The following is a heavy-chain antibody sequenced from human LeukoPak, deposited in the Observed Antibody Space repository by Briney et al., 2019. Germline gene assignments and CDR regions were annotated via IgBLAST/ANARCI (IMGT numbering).Heavy chain of an antibody. CDR1: GYTFTSYY. V-gene: IGHV1-46*01. J-gene: IGHJ3*02. D-gene: IGHD3-22*01. CDR2: INPSGGNT. Sequence: GASVKVSCKASGYTFTSYYMHWVRQAPGQGLEWMGIINPSGGNTSYAQTFQGRVTMTRDTSTSTVYMELSSLRSEDTAVYYCARGPTYYYDSSGYGPEKDDAFDIWGQGTMVTVSS. CDR3: ARGPTYYYDSSGYGPEKDDAFDI.